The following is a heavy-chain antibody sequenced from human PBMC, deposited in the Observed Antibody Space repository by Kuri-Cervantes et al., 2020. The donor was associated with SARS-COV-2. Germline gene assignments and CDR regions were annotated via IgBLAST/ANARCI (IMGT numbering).Heavy chain of an antibody. CDR2: INAGNGNT. CDR3: AREDSPSGDSHYSH. D-gene: IGHD2-15*01. V-gene: IGHV1-3*01. J-gene: IGHJ1*01. CDR1: GGTFSSYA. Sequence: ASVKVSCKASGGTFSSYAISWVRQAPGQSPEWLAWINAGNGNTRYSQKFQGRITVARDTSATTVYMELSSLRSEDTAVYYCAREDSPSGDSHYSHWGQGTLVTVS.